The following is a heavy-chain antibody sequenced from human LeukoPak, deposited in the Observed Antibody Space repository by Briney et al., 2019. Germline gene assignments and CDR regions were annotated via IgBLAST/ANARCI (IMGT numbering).Heavy chain of an antibody. CDR2: IIPIFGTA. V-gene: IGHV1-69*13. D-gene: IGHD3-22*01. J-gene: IGHJ4*02. CDR3: ARVPNYYDSSGYQVPFDY. Sequence: ASVKVSCKASGGTFSSYAISWVRQAPGQGLEWMGGIIPIFGTANYAQKFQGRVTITADESTSTAYMELSSLRSEDTAVYYCARVPNYYDSSGYQVPFDYWGQGTLVTVSS. CDR1: GGTFSSYA.